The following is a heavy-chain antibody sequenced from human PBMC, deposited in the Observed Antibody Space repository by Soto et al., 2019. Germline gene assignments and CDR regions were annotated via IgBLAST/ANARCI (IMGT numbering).Heavy chain of an antibody. CDR1: GVSVITVVGG. J-gene: IGHJ5*02. D-gene: IGHD5-18*01. V-gene: IGHV2-5*02. Sequence: SGPTLVNPTQTLTLTFTFSGVSVITVVGGVGWIRQPPGKALEWLALIYWDDDKRYSPSLKSRLTITKDTSKNQVVLTMTNMDPVDTATYYCAHRQYSYGYMDWFDPWGQGTLVTVSS. CDR3: AHRQYSYGYMDWFDP. CDR2: IYWDDDK.